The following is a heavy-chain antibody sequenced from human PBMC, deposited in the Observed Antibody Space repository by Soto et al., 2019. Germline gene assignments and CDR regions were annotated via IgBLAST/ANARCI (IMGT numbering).Heavy chain of an antibody. V-gene: IGHV5-51*01. Sequence: GESLKISCKGSGYSFTSYWIGCVRQVPGKGLEWMGIIYPGDSDTRYSPSFQGQVTISADKSISTAYLQWSSLKASDTAMYYCARHGSDCSGGSCYDYYYYGMDVWGQGTTVTVSS. J-gene: IGHJ6*02. CDR2: IYPGDSDT. CDR1: GYSFTSYW. D-gene: IGHD2-15*01. CDR3: ARHGSDCSGGSCYDYYYYGMDV.